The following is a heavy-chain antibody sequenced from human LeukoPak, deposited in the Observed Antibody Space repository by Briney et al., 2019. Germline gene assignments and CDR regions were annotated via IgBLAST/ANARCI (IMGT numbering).Heavy chain of an antibody. V-gene: IGHV4-61*02. J-gene: IGHJ4*02. CDR2: IYTSGST. CDR1: GDSISSGTSY. CDR3: ASVGILHYS. D-gene: IGHD3/OR15-3a*01. Sequence: SQTLSLTCTVSGDSISSGTSYWSWIRQPAGTGLEWIGRIYTSGSTNYNPSLKSRVTMSADTSKNQFSLKLTSVTAADTAVYYCASVGILHYSWGQGTLVTVTS.